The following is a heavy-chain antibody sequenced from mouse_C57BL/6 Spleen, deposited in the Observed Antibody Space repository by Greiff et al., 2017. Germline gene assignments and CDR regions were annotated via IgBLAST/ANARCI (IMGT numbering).Heavy chain of an antibody. CDR1: GYTFTDYY. D-gene: IGHD1-1*01. Sequence: VHVKQSGPELVKPGASVKISCKASGYTFTDYYMNWVKQSHGKSLEWIGDINPNNGGTSYNQKFKGKATLTVDKSSSTAYMELRSLTSEDSAVYYCARSRYYGSSHWYFDVWGTGTTVTVSS. CDR2: INPNNGGT. J-gene: IGHJ1*03. CDR3: ARSRYYGSSHWYFDV. V-gene: IGHV1-26*01.